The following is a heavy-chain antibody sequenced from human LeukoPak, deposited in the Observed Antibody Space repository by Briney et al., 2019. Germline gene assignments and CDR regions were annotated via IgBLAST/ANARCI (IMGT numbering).Heavy chain of an antibody. D-gene: IGHD7-27*01. CDR2: IRYDGSNK. J-gene: IGHJ4*02. Sequence: GGSLRLSCAASGFTFSSYGMHWVRQAPGKELEWVAFIRYDGSNKYYADSVKGRFTISRDNSKNTLYLQMNSLRAEDTAVYYCAKDRGGLNWGLSGDFDYWGQGTLVTVSS. V-gene: IGHV3-30*02. CDR1: GFTFSSYG. CDR3: AKDRGGLNWGLSGDFDY.